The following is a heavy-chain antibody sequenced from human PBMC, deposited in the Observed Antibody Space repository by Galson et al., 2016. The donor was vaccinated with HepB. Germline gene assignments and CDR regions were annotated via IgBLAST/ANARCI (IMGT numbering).Heavy chain of an antibody. Sequence: SLRLSCAVSGITFRSFVMSWVRQAPGKGLEWVSGIGGSRPNTDYADSVKGRFTISRDNSKNTLFLHMTNLRADDTAVYFCAKGGYDSSGYFAAIFSYGYWGLGTLVTVSS. D-gene: IGHD3-22*01. J-gene: IGHJ4*02. CDR1: GITFRSFV. CDR3: AKGGYDSSGYFAAIFSYGY. V-gene: IGHV3-23*01. CDR2: IGGSRPNT.